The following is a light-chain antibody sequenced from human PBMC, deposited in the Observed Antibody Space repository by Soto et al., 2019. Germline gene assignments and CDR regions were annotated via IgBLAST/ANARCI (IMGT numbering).Light chain of an antibody. CDR2: GAS. CDR3: QQYGSSPT. CDR1: QSVSSSY. Sequence: IVLTQSPGTLSLSPGERASLSCRASQSVSSSYLAWYQQKPGQAPRLLICGASSRATGIPDRFSGSGSGTDFTLTISRLEPEDFAVYYCQQYGSSPTFGQGTKVDIK. J-gene: IGKJ1*01. V-gene: IGKV3-20*01.